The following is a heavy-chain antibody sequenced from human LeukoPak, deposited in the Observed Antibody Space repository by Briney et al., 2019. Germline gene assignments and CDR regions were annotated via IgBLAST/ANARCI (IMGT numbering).Heavy chain of an antibody. V-gene: IGHV3-53*01. D-gene: IGHD6-19*01. CDR1: GFTVSSNY. Sequence: GGSLRLSCAASGFTVSSNYMSWVRQAPGKGLEWVSVIYTDGSTYYAGSVKGRFTISSDNSKNTLYLQMNSLRAEDTAVYFCAREPGSSGWYGYFDYWGQGTLVTVSS. CDR2: IYTDGST. CDR3: AREPGSSGWYGYFDY. J-gene: IGHJ4*02.